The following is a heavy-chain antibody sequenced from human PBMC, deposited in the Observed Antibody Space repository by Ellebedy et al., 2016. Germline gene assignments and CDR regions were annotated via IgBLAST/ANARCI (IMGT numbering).Heavy chain of an antibody. CDR2: ISGSGGST. Sequence: GESLKISXAASGFTFSSYAMSWVRQAPGKGLEWVSAISGSGGSTYYADSVKGRFTISRDNSKNTLYLQMNSLRAEDTAVYYCAKDDNWNHFGYWGQGTLVTVSS. D-gene: IGHD1-20*01. CDR1: GFTFSSYA. J-gene: IGHJ4*02. CDR3: AKDDNWNHFGY. V-gene: IGHV3-23*01.